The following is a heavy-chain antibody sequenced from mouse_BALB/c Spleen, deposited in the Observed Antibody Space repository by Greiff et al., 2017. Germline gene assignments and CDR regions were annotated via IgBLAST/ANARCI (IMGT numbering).Heavy chain of an antibody. CDR2: ISSGGSYT. Sequence: EVQGVESGGDLVKPGGSLKLSCAASGFTFSSYGMSWVRQTPDKRLEWVATISSGGSYTYYPDSVKGRFTISRANAKNTLYLQMSSLKSEDTAMYYCARAYGTYAMDYWGQGTSVTVSS. CDR1: GFTFSSYG. CDR3: ARAYGTYAMDY. D-gene: IGHD2-1*01. J-gene: IGHJ4*01. V-gene: IGHV5-6*01.